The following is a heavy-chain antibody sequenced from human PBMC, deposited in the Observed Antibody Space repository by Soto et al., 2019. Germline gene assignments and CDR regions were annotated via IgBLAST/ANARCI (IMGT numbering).Heavy chain of an antibody. J-gene: IGHJ4*02. Sequence: GGSLRLSCAASGFTFDDYAMHWVRQAPGKGLEWVSGISWNSNNIGYADSVKGRFTISRDNAKNSLYLQMNSLRAEDTALYYCAKDQEYSTSSLDYWGQGTLVTVSS. V-gene: IGHV3-9*01. CDR2: ISWNSNNI. CDR1: GFTFDDYA. CDR3: AKDQEYSTSSLDY. D-gene: IGHD6-6*01.